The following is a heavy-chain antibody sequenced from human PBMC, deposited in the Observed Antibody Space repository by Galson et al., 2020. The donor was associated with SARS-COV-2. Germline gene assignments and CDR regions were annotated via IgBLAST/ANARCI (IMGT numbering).Heavy chain of an antibody. CDR3: ARAEIGYCSGSDCEGDY. V-gene: IGHV5-10-1*01. CDR1: GYNFNTWW. CDR2: IDPSDSYT. Sequence: HGESLKISCKASGYNFNTWWINWVRQMPGKGLEWMGRIDPSDSYTNYSPSFQGHVTISVDKAINTAYLQWSSLKASDTAMYYCARAEIGYCSGSDCEGDYWGQGTLVTVSS. D-gene: IGHD2-15*01. J-gene: IGHJ4*02.